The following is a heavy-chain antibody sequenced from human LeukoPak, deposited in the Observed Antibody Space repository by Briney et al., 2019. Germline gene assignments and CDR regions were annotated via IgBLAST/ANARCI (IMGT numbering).Heavy chain of an antibody. D-gene: IGHD3-16*01. Sequence: GGSLRLSCVASGFTLSEHYMDWVRQAPGKGLEWVGRTRNKANSYTTEYAASVKGRFTISRDESKNSLYLQMNSLENEDTAVYFCTRVPVMGYYYDYWGQGTRVTVSS. V-gene: IGHV3-72*01. CDR1: GFTLSEHY. J-gene: IGHJ4*02. CDR2: TRNKANSYTT. CDR3: TRVPVMGYYYDY.